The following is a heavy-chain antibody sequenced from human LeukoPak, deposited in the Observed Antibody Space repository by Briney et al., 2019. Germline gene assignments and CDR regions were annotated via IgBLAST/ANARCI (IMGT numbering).Heavy chain of an antibody. CDR1: GNYL. J-gene: IGHJ4*02. CDR3: VSFYETY. V-gene: IGHV3-74*01. CDR2: INSDGSWT. D-gene: IGHD2/OR15-2a*01. Sequence: PGGSLRLSCAASGNYLMHWVRQAPGKGLVWVPHINSDGSWTSYADSVKGRFTISKDNAKNTVYLQMNSLRAEDTAVYYCVSFYETYWGRGTLVTVSS.